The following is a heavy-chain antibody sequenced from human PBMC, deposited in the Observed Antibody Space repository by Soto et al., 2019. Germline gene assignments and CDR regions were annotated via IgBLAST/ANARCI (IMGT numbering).Heavy chain of an antibody. D-gene: IGHD6-19*01. V-gene: IGHV4-39*01. CDR3: ARLGSSGWYQLKVVKAFDI. CDR2: IYYSGST. J-gene: IGHJ3*02. Sequence: SETLSLTCTVSGGSISSSSYYWGWIRQPPGKGLEWIGSIYYSGSTYYNPSLKSRVTISVDTSKNQFSLKLSSVTAADTAVYYCARLGSSGWYQLKVVKAFDIWGQGTMVTVSS. CDR1: GGSISSSSYY.